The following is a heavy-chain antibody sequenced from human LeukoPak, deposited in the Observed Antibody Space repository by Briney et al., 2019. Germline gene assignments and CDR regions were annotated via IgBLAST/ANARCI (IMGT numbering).Heavy chain of an antibody. CDR2: IYTSGST. Sequence: SETLSLTCTVSGGSISSYYWSWIRQPAGKGLEWIGRIYTSGSTNYNPSLKSRVTMSVDTSKNQFSLKLSSVTAADTAVYYCARISIGRPDGTTSDFDYWGQGTLVTVSS. D-gene: IGHD1-7*01. J-gene: IGHJ4*02. CDR3: ARISIGRPDGTTSDFDY. CDR1: GGSISSYY. V-gene: IGHV4-4*07.